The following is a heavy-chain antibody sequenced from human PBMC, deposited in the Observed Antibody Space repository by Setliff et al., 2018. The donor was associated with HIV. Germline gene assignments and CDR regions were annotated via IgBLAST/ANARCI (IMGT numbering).Heavy chain of an antibody. CDR3: ARVRYCSGISCYGYFDL. V-gene: IGHV4-38-2*01. Sequence: SETLSLTCAVSGYSISSGYYWGWIRQPPGKGLEWIGSIHQSGSTYYNPSHKSRVTISVDTSKNQFSLNLSSVTAADTAVYYCARVRYCSGISCYGYFDLWGRGTLVTVSS. CDR2: IHQSGST. J-gene: IGHJ2*01. CDR1: GYSISSGYY. D-gene: IGHD2-15*01.